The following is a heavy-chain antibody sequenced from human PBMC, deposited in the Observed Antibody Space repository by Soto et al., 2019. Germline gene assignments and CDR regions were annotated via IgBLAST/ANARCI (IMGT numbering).Heavy chain of an antibody. CDR2: IIPLFGTA. J-gene: IGHJ5*02. V-gene: IGHV1-69*13. Sequence: GGPVKVSCKASGGTFSSYAISWVRQAPGQGLEWMGGIIPLFGTANYAQKFQGRVTITADESTSTAYMELSSLRSEDTAVYYCASDHVPAANSYNRFDPWGQGTLVTVSS. D-gene: IGHD2-2*01. CDR1: GGTFSSYA. CDR3: ASDHVPAANSYNRFDP.